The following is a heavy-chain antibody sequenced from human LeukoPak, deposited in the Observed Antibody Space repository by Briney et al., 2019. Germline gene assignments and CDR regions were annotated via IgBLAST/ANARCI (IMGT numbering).Heavy chain of an antibody. CDR3: ARARITRYYFDY. V-gene: IGHV3-48*03. CDR2: ISNSGSTI. CDR1: RFTFSSYE. Sequence: PTGGSLRLSCAASRFTFSSYEMNWVRQAPGKGLEWVSYISNSGSTIYYADSVKGRFTISRDNSKNTLYLQMNSLRAEDTAVYYCARARITRYYFDYWGQGTLVTVSS. J-gene: IGHJ4*02. D-gene: IGHD2-2*01.